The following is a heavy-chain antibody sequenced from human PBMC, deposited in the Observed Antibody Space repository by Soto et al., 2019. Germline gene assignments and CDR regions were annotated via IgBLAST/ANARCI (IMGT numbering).Heavy chain of an antibody. J-gene: IGHJ4*02. CDR1: GYTFTNYY. V-gene: IGHV1-46*03. CDR2: INPSGGRT. D-gene: IGHD3-10*01. Sequence: AAGKVSCKASGYTFTNYYMQWVRQAPGQGLEWMGIINPSGGRTSYAQKFQGRVTMTRDTSTSTVYMELSSLRSEDTAVYYCARATVRGDLDYWGQGTLVTVSS. CDR3: ARATVRGDLDY.